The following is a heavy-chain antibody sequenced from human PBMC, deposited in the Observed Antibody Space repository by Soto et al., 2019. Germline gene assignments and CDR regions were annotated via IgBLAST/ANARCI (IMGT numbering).Heavy chain of an antibody. D-gene: IGHD6-19*01. J-gene: IGHJ4*02. CDR1: GDSISSYY. CDR3: AREGEMAGGFDH. CDR2: IHHSGST. Sequence: SETLSLTCTVSGDSISSYYRNWIRQPPGKRLEWIGNIHHSGSTNFHSSLKSRVTISVDTSKNQFSLKLRAVTAADTAVYYCAREGEMAGGFDHWGRGTQVTVSS. V-gene: IGHV4-59*01.